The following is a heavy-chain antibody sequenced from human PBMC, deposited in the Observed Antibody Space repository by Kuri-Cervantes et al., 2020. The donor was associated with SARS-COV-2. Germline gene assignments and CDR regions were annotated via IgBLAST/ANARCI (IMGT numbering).Heavy chain of an antibody. Sequence: GESLKISCAASGFTFSSYGMHWVRQAPGKGLEWVAVIWYDGSNKYYADSVKGRFTISRDNSKNTLYLQMNSLRDEDTAVYYCARDRYDYIWGSYPQNDYWGQGTLVTVSS. CDR3: ARDRYDYIWGSYPQNDY. CDR2: IWYDGSNK. CDR1: GFTFSSYG. D-gene: IGHD3-16*02. V-gene: IGHV3-33*01. J-gene: IGHJ4*02.